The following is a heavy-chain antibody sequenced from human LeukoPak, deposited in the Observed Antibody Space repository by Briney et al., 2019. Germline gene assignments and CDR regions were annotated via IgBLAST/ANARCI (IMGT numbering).Heavy chain of an antibody. CDR1: GFTFSSYW. D-gene: IGHD3-3*01. Sequence: GGSLRLSCAASGFTFSSYWMHWVRQAPGKGLVCVSCINSDGSSTIYADSVKGRFTISRDKSKNTLYLKMNSLRAEHTDVYYCARDLRSITIFGVLIRQNWFDRWGQGTLVTVSS. V-gene: IGHV3-74*01. CDR3: ARDLRSITIFGVLIRQNWFDR. CDR2: INSDGSST. J-gene: IGHJ5*02.